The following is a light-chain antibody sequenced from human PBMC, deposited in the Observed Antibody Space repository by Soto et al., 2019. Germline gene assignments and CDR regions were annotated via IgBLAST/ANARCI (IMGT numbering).Light chain of an antibody. CDR2: NVS. V-gene: IGLV2-14*03. Sequence: QSVLAQPASVSGSPGQSITISCTGTSSDVGGYNHVSWYQQYPGKVPKLLIYNVSHRPSGVSNRFSGSKSVNTASLTISGLQAEDEADYFCTSSTSGSLYVFGTGTKVTVL. CDR1: SSDVGGYNH. CDR3: TSSTSGSLYV. J-gene: IGLJ1*01.